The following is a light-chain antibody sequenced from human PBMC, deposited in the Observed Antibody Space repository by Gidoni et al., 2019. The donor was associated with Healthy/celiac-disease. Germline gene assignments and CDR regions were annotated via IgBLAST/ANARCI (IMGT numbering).Light chain of an antibody. Sequence: DIVMTQPPDSSAVSLGDRATINCKSSQSALYSSNNKNYLAWYQQKPGQPPKLLIYWASTRESGVPDRFSGSGSGTDFTLTISSLQAEDVAVYYCQQYYSTPFTFGPGTKVDIK. CDR2: WAS. CDR1: QSALYSSNNKNY. CDR3: QQYYSTPFT. V-gene: IGKV4-1*01. J-gene: IGKJ3*01.